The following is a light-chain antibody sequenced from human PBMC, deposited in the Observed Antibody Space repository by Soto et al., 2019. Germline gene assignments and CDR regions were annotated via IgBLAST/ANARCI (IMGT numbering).Light chain of an antibody. CDR3: QQYGSTPLT. CDR2: DVS. Sequence: EIVLTQSPGTLSLSPGERATLSCRASQSVRNNYLVWYQQRPGQPPRFLMYDVSTRAAGIPDRFSGSGSGTDFTLTTSRLEPEDFAVYYCQQYGSTPLTFGGGTKVEIE. J-gene: IGKJ4*01. V-gene: IGKV3-20*01. CDR1: QSVRNNY.